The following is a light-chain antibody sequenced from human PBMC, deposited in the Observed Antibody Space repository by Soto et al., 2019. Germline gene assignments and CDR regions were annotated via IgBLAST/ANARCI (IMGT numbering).Light chain of an antibody. J-gene: IGLJ1*01. CDR2: EVS. Sequence: QSVLTQPACVSGSPGQSITISCSGTSSDVGSYNLVSWYQQHPGKAPKLMIYEVSKRPSGVSNRFSGSKSGNTASLTISGLQADDEVDYYCCSYAGSSTLVFGTGPRSPS. CDR1: SSDVGSYNL. CDR3: CSYAGSSTLV. V-gene: IGLV2-23*02.